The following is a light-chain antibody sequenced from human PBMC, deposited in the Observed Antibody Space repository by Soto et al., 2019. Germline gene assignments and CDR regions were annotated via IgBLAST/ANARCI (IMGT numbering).Light chain of an antibody. CDR2: DVS. CDR3: SSYTTSSTLV. Sequence: QSALTQPASVSGSPGHSITISCIGTSSDVGSYNYVSWYQQLPGKAPKLVIYDVSNRPSGVSNRFSGSKSGNTASLTISGLQAEDEADYYCSSYTTSSTLVFGGGTKFTVL. V-gene: IGLV2-14*03. CDR1: SSDVGSYNY. J-gene: IGLJ2*01.